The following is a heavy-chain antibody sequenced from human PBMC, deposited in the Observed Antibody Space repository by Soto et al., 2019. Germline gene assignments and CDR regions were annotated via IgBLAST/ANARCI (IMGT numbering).Heavy chain of an antibody. J-gene: IGHJ5*02. D-gene: IGHD1-26*01. CDR1: GFTFSTYW. V-gene: IGHV3-74*01. CDR3: VRVGSGSYSWRDP. Sequence: WGSLTLSCAASGFTFSTYWMHWVRQAPGKGLVWVSRINTDGGTTTYAESVKGRFTISRDNARNTLYLQMNSLRPEDTALYYCVRVGSGSYSWRDPWGQGTLVTVSS. CDR2: INTDGGTT.